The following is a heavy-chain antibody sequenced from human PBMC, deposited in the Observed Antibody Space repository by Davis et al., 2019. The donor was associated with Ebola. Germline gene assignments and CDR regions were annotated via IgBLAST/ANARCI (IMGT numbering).Heavy chain of an antibody. Sequence: GESLKISCAASGFTFSSYWMSWVRQAPGKGLEWVANIKQDGSEKYYVDSVKGRFTISRDNAKNSLYLQMNSLRAEDTAVYYCARDHIVVVPAAITYYYYGMDVWGQGTTVTVSS. D-gene: IGHD2-2*01. V-gene: IGHV3-7*03. J-gene: IGHJ6*02. CDR1: GFTFSSYW. CDR3: ARDHIVVVPAAITYYYYGMDV. CDR2: IKQDGSEK.